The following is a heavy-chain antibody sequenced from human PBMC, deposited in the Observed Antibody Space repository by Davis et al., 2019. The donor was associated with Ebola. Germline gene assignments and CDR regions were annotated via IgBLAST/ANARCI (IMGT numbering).Heavy chain of an antibody. V-gene: IGHV4-39*01. CDR3: ARAWDGDYHFDY. CDR1: GDSFTDSRFY. J-gene: IGHJ4*02. D-gene: IGHD4-17*01. Sequence: SETLSLTCAVSGDSFTDSRFYWAWIRQTPGEGREWIVSFFYSGTTYHNPSLKSRVSVSVDRSKKEFSLHMYSMTAADMAVYYCARAWDGDYHFDYWGQGTLVTVSS. CDR2: FFYSGTT.